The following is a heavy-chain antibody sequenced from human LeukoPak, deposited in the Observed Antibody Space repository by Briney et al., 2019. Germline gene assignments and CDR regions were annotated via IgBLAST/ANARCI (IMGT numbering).Heavy chain of an antibody. V-gene: IGHV4-61*02. CDR3: ARGTYDILTGYTEYYFDY. J-gene: IGHJ4*02. CDR1: GGSISSGSYY. D-gene: IGHD3-9*01. Sequence: SETLSLTCTASGGSISSGSYYWSWIRQPAGKGLEWIGRIYTSGSTNYNPSLKSRVTISVDTSKNQFSLKLSSVTAADTAVYYCARGTYDILTGYTEYYFDYWGQGTLVTVSS. CDR2: IYTSGST.